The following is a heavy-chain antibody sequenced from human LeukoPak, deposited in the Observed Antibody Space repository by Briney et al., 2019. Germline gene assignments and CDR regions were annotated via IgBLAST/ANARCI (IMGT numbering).Heavy chain of an antibody. Sequence: GGSLRLSCAASGLIFGNYAMTWVRQAPGKGLEWVSGIGGSSGKTFYADSVKGRFTISRDNSKNTLYLQMNTLRAEDTAVYFCAKQPYQYVSGSPSWFDPWGQGTLVTVSS. J-gene: IGHJ5*02. CDR2: IGGSSGKT. CDR3: AKQPYQYVSGSPSWFDP. D-gene: IGHD3-10*01. CDR1: GLIFGNYA. V-gene: IGHV3-23*01.